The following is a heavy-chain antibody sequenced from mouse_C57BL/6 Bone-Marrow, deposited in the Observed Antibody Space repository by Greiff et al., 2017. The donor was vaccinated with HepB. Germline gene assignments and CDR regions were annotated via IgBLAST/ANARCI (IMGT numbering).Heavy chain of an antibody. J-gene: IGHJ2*01. Sequence: QVQLQQPGAELVKPGASVKLSCKASGYTFTSYWMHWVKQRPGQGLEWIGMIHPNSGSTNYNEKFKSKATLTVDKSSSTAYMQLSSLTSEDSAVYYDTRRGIYDYALYYWGQGTTLTVSA. V-gene: IGHV1-64*01. D-gene: IGHD2-4*01. CDR1: GYTFTSYW. CDR2: IHPNSGST. CDR3: TRRGIYDYALYY.